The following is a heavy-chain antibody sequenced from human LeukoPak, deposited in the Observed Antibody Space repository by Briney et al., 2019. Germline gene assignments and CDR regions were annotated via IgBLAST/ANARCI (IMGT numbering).Heavy chain of an antibody. CDR3: ARGRGYCSSTSCYYYDY. Sequence: SQTLSLTCTVSGDSISSGGYYWSWIRQHPGKGLEWIGYIYYSGNTYYNPSLKSRGTISVDTSKNQFSLKLSSVTAADTAVYYCARGRGYCSSTSCYYYDYWGQGTLVTVSS. CDR2: IYYSGNT. V-gene: IGHV4-31*03. CDR1: GDSISSGGYY. J-gene: IGHJ4*02. D-gene: IGHD2-2*03.